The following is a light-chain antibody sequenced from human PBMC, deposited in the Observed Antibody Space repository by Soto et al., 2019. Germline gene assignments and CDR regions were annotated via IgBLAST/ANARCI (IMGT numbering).Light chain of an antibody. J-gene: IGKJ2*01. Sequence: EIVLTQSPGTLSLSPGERATLSCRASQSVSSSYLAWYQQKPGQAPRLLIYGASSRATGIPDRFSGSGSGTDFPLTISSLEPEDFAVYYCHQYGSSPLYTFGQGTKLEIK. CDR2: GAS. V-gene: IGKV3-20*01. CDR1: QSVSSSY. CDR3: HQYGSSPLYT.